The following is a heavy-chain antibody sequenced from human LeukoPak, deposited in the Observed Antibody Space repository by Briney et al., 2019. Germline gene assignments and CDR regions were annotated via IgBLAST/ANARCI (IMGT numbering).Heavy chain of an antibody. CDR2: IHYSGNT. V-gene: IGHV4-39*01. Sequence: PSETLSLTCTVPGGSISGSSNYWGWIRQPPGKGLEWIGSIHYSGNTYYNPSLKSRVTISVDTSKNQFSLKLTSVTAADTAVYYCARPTFASYSSGYHYWGQGTLVTVSS. CDR1: GGSISGSSNY. D-gene: IGHD3-22*01. CDR3: ARPTFASYSSGYHY. J-gene: IGHJ4*02.